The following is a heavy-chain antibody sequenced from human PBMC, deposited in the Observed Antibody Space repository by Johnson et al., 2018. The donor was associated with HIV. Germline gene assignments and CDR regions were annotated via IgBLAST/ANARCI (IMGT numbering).Heavy chain of an antibody. CDR2: IGTAGDT. CDR1: EFIFDDYG. Sequence: MLLVESGGGVVRPGGSLRLSCTTSEFIFDDYGMSWVRQAPGKGLEWVSAIGTAGDTYYPGSVKGRFTISRENAKNSLYLQMNSLRAEDTALYYCARDQSEGDAFDIWGQGTMVTVSS. J-gene: IGHJ3*02. CDR3: ARDQSEGDAFDI. V-gene: IGHV3-20*04.